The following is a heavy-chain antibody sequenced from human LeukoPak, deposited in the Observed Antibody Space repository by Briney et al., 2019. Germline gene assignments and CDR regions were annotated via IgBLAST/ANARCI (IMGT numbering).Heavy chain of an antibody. CDR2: IIPILGIA. CDR3: ARRYCSGGSCYFDY. V-gene: IGHV1-69*04. Sequence: ASVKVSCKASGGTFSSYAISWVRQAPGQGLEWMGRIIPILGIANYAQKFQGRVTITADKSTSTAYMELSSLRSEDTAVYYCARRYCSGGSCYFDYWGQGTLVTVSS. J-gene: IGHJ4*02. CDR1: GGTFSSYA. D-gene: IGHD2-15*01.